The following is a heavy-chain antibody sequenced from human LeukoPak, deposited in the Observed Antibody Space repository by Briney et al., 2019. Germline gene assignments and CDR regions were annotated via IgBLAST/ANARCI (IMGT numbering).Heavy chain of an antibody. CDR2: ISPHSGGT. CDR3: ARAHEYADLMIDY. D-gene: IGHD4-17*01. J-gene: IGHJ4*02. V-gene: IGHV1-2*02. CDR1: GYTFTGYE. Sequence: ASLNPSCTASGYTFTGYEMHSGRQAAGQRLECMGMISPHSGGTTYAKKFQSRVTMTRDTSISNAYMDLSRLRSDDTAVYYCARAHEYADLMIDYWGQGNLVTVSS.